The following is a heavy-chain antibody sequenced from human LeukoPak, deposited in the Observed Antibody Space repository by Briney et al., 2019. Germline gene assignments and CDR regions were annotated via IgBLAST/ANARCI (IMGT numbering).Heavy chain of an antibody. CDR3: AHHRGSLDSNTEHFQH. D-gene: IGHD1-26*01. V-gene: IGHV3-23*01. CDR1: GFTFSSYA. Sequence: GGSLRLSCAASGFTFSSYAMSWVRQAPGKGLEWVSAISGSGGSTYYADSVKGRFTISRDNSKSTLYLQMNSLRAEDTAVYYCAHHRGSLDSNTEHFQHWGQGTLVMVSS. J-gene: IGHJ1*01. CDR2: ISGSGGST.